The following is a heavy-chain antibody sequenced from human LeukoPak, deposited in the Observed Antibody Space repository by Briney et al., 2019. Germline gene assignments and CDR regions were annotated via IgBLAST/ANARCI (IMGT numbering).Heavy chain of an antibody. CDR1: GFTFSSYS. Sequence: PGGSLRLSSAASGFTFSSYSMNWVRQAPGKGLEWVSSISSSSSYIYYADSVKGRFTISRDNAKNSLYLQMNSLRAEDTAVYYCASSTSWLGWWYFDYWGQGTLVTVSS. D-gene: IGHD2-2*01. CDR3: ASSTSWLGWWYFDY. V-gene: IGHV3-21*01. J-gene: IGHJ4*02. CDR2: ISSSSSYI.